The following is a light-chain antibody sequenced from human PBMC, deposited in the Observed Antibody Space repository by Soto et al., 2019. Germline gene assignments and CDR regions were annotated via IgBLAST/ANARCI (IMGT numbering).Light chain of an antibody. CDR2: GAS. V-gene: IGKV3-20*01. Sequence: ESVLTQSPGTLSLSPGEGATLSCRASQSVSTNFFAWYQQKPGQAPRLLIYGASTRATGIPDRFSGSGSGTDFTLTISRLETEDFAVYYCQPYGRTSWTFGQGTRWIS. CDR3: QPYGRTSWT. CDR1: QSVSTNF. J-gene: IGKJ1*01.